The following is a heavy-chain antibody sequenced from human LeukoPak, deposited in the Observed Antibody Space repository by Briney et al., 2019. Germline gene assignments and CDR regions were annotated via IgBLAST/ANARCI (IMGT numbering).Heavy chain of an antibody. CDR2: IKKDGTEK. D-gene: IGHD3-16*01. Sequence: PGGSLRLSCAASGFTFSIYWMSWVRQAPGKGLEWVANIKKDGTEKYHADSVKGRFSISRDNAKNSLHLQMNSLRAEDTAVYYCAREYEGDVDYWGRGTLVTVSS. J-gene: IGHJ4*02. CDR1: GFTFSIYW. CDR3: AREYEGDVDY. V-gene: IGHV3-7*05.